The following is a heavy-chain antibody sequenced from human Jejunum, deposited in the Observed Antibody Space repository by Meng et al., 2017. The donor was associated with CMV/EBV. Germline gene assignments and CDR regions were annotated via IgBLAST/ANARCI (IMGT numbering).Heavy chain of an antibody. Sequence: LSDYSRHWGRQAPGKGLEWLTFMRSDGTTQYYADSVKGRSTISRDSSKNTLYLQINSLRTEDTAVYYCAKGLSGHPNYYYYAMDVWGQGTTVTSP. CDR3: AKGLSGHPNYYYYAMDV. J-gene: IGHJ6*02. D-gene: IGHD3-3*01. CDR2: MRSDGTTQ. CDR1: LSDYS. V-gene: IGHV3-30*02.